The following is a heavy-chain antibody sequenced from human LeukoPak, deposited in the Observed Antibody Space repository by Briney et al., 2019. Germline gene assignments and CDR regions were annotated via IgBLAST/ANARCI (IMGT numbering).Heavy chain of an antibody. CDR1: GFTFSSYS. CDR3: ARESGYSYGYGIDH. D-gene: IGHD5-18*01. Sequence: GGSLRLSCAASGFTFSSYSMNWVRQAPGKGLEWVSSISSSSSYIYYADSVKGRFTISRDNAKNSLYLQMNSLRAEDTAVYYCARESGYSYGYGIDHWGQGTLVTVSS. CDR2: ISSSSSYI. J-gene: IGHJ4*02. V-gene: IGHV3-21*01.